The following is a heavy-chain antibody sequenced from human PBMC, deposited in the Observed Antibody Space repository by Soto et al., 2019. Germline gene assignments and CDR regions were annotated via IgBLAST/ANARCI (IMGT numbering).Heavy chain of an antibody. CDR2: ISYDGSNK. V-gene: IGHV3-30*18. D-gene: IGHD2-15*01. CDR1: GFTFSSYG. Sequence: QVQLVESGGGVVQHGRSLRLSCAASGFTFSSYGMHWVRQAPGKGLEWVAVISYDGSNKYYADSVKGRFTISRDNSKNTLYLQMNSLRAEDTAVYYCAKDRSVVVVAAALGYWGQGTLVTVSS. J-gene: IGHJ4*02. CDR3: AKDRSVVVVAAALGY.